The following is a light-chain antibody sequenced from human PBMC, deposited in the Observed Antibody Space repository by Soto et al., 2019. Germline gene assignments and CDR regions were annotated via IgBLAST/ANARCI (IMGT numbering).Light chain of an antibody. Sequence: DIQLTQSPSFLSASVGDRVTITCRASQGITNVLAWYQLKPGNAPQSLIYAAATFQSGVTSSWSGSGAGREVSPTTISRQPEDYATYFCQQLNSYSFTFGQGTRLGIK. CDR1: QGITNV. CDR2: AAA. J-gene: IGKJ5*01. V-gene: IGKV1-9*01. CDR3: QQLNSYSFT.